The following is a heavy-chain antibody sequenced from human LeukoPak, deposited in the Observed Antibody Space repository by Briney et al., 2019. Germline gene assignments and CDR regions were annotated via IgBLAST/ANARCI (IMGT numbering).Heavy chain of an antibody. D-gene: IGHD3-9*01. V-gene: IGHV3-23*01. CDR3: AKAEGYDILTGLDY. CDR2: IGASGGST. J-gene: IGHJ4*02. Sequence: GGSLRLSCATPGFTFSSYAMNWVRQAPGKGLEWVSGIGASGGSTYYADSVKGRFTISRDNSKNTLYLQMNSLRTEDTAVYYCAKAEGYDILTGLDYWGQGTLVTVSS. CDR1: GFTFSSYA.